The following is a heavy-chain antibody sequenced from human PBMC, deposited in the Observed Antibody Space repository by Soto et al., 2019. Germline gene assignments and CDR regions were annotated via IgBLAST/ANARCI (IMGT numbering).Heavy chain of an antibody. CDR2: INSDGSST. CDR3: ARGSCSSTSCRAGWFDP. Sequence: EVQLVESGGGLVQPGGSLRLSCAASGFTFSSYWMHWVRQAPGKGLVWVSRINSDGSSTSYADSVKGRFTISRDNAKNTLYLQMNSLRAEDTAVYYCARGSCSSTSCRAGWFDPWGQGTLVTVSS. CDR1: GFTFSSYW. V-gene: IGHV3-74*01. J-gene: IGHJ5*02. D-gene: IGHD2-2*01.